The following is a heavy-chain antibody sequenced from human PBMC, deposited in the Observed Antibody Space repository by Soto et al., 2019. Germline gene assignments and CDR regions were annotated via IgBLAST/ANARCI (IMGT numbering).Heavy chain of an antibody. CDR1: GFTVSSNY. CDR3: ARGRMEGDFWSGYPAFVGYFDY. Sequence: GGSLRLSCAASGFTVSSNYMSWVRQAPGKGLEWVSVIYSGGSTYYADSVKGRFTISRHNSKNTLYLQMNSLRAEDTAVYYCARGRMEGDFWSGYPAFVGYFDYWGQGTLVTVSS. CDR2: IYSGGST. V-gene: IGHV3-53*04. D-gene: IGHD3-3*01. J-gene: IGHJ4*02.